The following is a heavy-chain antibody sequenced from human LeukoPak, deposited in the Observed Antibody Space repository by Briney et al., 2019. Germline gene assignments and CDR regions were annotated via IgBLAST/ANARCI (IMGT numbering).Heavy chain of an antibody. CDR3: ARDAAAGTSYYYYGMDV. CDR1: GFTFSSYG. Sequence: GSLRLSCAASGFTFSSYGMHWVRQAPGKGLEWVAVIWYDGSNKYYADSVKGRFTISRDNSKNTLYLQMNSLRAEDTAVYYCARDAAAGTSYYYYGMDVWGQGTTVTVSS. D-gene: IGHD6-13*01. CDR2: IWYDGSNK. V-gene: IGHV3-33*01. J-gene: IGHJ6*02.